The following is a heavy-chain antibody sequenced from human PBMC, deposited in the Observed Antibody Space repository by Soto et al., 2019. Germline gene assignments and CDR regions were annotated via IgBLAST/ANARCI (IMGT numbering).Heavy chain of an antibody. Sequence: QVQVVQSKAEVKKPGASVKVSCKTSGYTFTNYDINWVRQAPGQGLEWMGWVSPDHGNAGYAPQFQGRITMISDTSTSTVYMELNILSSDDTAVYFCEVTAAGSWGQGTMVTVSS. CDR1: GYTFTNYD. V-gene: IGHV1-8*01. CDR3: EVTAAGS. J-gene: IGHJ4*02. D-gene: IGHD2-21*02. CDR2: VSPDHGNA.